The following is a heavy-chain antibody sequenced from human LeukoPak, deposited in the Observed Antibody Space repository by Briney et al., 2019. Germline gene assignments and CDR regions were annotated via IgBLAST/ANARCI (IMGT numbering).Heavy chain of an antibody. Sequence: SETLSLTCTVTGGSMSNYYWSWIRQSPGKGLECVGYIYSSGSTHYNPSLKSRVTISLDTSKNQFSLKVSSVTAADTAVYYCARHDSSGYYYDHWGQGTLVTASS. D-gene: IGHD3-22*01. CDR3: ARHDSSGYYYDH. J-gene: IGHJ5*02. CDR1: GGSMSNYY. V-gene: IGHV4-59*08. CDR2: IYSSGST.